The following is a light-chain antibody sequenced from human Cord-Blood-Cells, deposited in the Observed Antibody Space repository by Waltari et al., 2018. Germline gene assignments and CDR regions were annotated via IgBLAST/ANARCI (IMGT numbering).Light chain of an antibody. V-gene: IGLV2-14*01. J-gene: IGLJ2*01. CDR3: SSYTSSSTVV. Sequence: QSALTQPASVSGSPGQSITISCTGTSSDVVGYNYVSWYQQHPGKAPKLMIYEVSNRPSGVSNRFSGSKSGNTASLTISGLQAGDEADYYCSSYTSSSTVVFGGGTKLTVL. CDR1: SSDVVGYNY. CDR2: EVS.